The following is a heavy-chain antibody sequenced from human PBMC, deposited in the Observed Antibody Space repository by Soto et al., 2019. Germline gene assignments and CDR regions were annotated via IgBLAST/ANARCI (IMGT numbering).Heavy chain of an antibody. CDR1: GFTFSDYY. V-gene: IGHV3-11*01. D-gene: IGHD2-2*01. CDR2: ISSSGSTI. CDR3: ARDRNTRSSTSRGWFDP. J-gene: IGHJ5*02. Sequence: GGSLRLSCAASGFTFSDYYMSWIRQAPGKGLEWVSYISSSGSTIYYADSVKGRFTISRDNAKNSLYLQMNSLRAEDTAVYYCARDRNTRSSTSRGWFDPWGQGTLVTVSS.